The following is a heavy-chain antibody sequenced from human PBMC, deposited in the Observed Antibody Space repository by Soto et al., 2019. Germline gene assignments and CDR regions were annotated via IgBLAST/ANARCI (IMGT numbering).Heavy chain of an antibody. D-gene: IGHD3-10*01. CDR1: GGTFSSYA. V-gene: IGHV1-69*13. J-gene: IGHJ6*02. CDR3: ARDRITMVRGVIIYYYYGMDV. CDR2: IIPIVGTA. Sequence: SVKVSCEACGGTFSSYAISWVRQATGQGLEWMGGIIPIVGTANYAQKFQGRVTITGDESTSTVYMELSSLRSEDTAVYYCARDRITMVRGVIIYYYYGMDVWGQGTTVTVSS.